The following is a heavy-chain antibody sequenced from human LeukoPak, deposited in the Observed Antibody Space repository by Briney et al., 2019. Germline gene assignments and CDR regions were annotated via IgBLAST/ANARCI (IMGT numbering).Heavy chain of an antibody. CDR2: IKEDGSEK. Sequence: GGSLRLSCAASGFTLSSYWMSWVRQAPGKGLEWVANIKEDGSEKYYVDSVKGRFTISRDNSKNTLYLQMNSLRAEDTAVYYCARDRDTSNYYYMDVWGKGTTVTVSS. CDR1: GFTLSSYW. V-gene: IGHV3-7*01. J-gene: IGHJ6*03. CDR3: ARDRDTSNYYYMDV. D-gene: IGHD5-18*01.